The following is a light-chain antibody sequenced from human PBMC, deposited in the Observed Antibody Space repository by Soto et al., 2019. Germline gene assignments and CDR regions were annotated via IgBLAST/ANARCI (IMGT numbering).Light chain of an antibody. CDR2: EVS. Sequence: QSVLTQPPSASGSPGQSVTISCTGTSSDIGTYNYVSWYQHHPGKAPKLIIYEVSKRPSGVPDRFSGSKSDNTASLTVSGLQADDVSTYYCTAYAGRFVVFGGGTKLTVL. CDR1: SSDIGTYNY. V-gene: IGLV2-8*01. J-gene: IGLJ2*01. CDR3: TAYAGRFVV.